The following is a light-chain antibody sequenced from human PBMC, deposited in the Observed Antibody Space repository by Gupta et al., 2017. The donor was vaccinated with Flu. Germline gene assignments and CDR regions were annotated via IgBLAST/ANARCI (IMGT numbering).Light chain of an antibody. V-gene: IGLV3-25*01. J-gene: IGLJ3*02. CDR3: QSEENSGTDVV. Sequence: QTAKITGAGGEVVSDYASWYQQKPVPAPVLLIYNEITSPSGIPERFSASSSGTTDTLTISGVQADEEADYYCQSEENSGTDVVFGGGTKVTVL. CDR2: NEI. CDR1: EVVSDY.